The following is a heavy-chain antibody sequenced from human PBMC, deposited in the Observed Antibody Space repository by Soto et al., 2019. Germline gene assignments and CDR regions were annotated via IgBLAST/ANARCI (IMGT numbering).Heavy chain of an antibody. V-gene: IGHV5-51*01. CDR1: GYSFTSYW. CDR3: AAVDSDYDDSSGYYYGYFEH. CDR2: IYPGDSDT. J-gene: IGHJ1*01. D-gene: IGHD3-22*01. Sequence: GESLKISCKGSGYSFTSYWIGWVRQMPGKGLEWMGIIYPGDSDTRYSPSFQGQVTISADKSISTAYLQWSSLKASDTAMYYCAAVDSDYDDSSGYYYGYFEHWGQGTLVTVSS.